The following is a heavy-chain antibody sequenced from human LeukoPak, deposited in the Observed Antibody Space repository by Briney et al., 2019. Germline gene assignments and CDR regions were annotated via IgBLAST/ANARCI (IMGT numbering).Heavy chain of an antibody. J-gene: IGHJ4*02. CDR1: GFTFSGFS. V-gene: IGHV3-48*02. CDR3: ARMGVVVRAVAGLDGIDY. Sequence: GGSLRLSCAASGFTFSGFSMNWVRQAPGKGLEWVAYIKSSGTIIYYADSVKGRFTISRDNAKNLPYLEMNSLRDEDTAVYYCARMGVVVRAVAGLDGIDYWGQGTLVTVTS. CDR2: IKSSGTII. D-gene: IGHD3-10*01.